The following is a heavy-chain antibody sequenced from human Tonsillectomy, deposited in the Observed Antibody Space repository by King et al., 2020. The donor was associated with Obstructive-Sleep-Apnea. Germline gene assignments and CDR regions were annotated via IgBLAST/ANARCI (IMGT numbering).Heavy chain of an antibody. Sequence: DVQLVESGGGLVQPGGSLRLSCAASGFTFSSYWMTWVRQAPGGGLEWVANINQDGSETYSVDSIKGRFTISRDNAKNSLYLQMNGLRVEDTAVYFCARRGGLMTNPPVYFDDWGQGTLVTVSS. CDR1: GFTFSSYW. V-gene: IGHV3-7*03. D-gene: IGHD4-11*01. J-gene: IGHJ4*02. CDR3: ARRGGLMTNPPVYFDD. CDR2: INQDGSET.